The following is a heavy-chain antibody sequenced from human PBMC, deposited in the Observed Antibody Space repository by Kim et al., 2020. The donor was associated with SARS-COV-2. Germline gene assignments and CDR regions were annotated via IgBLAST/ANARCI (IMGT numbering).Heavy chain of an antibody. CDR3: AKDRGWLQGEGWDY. CDR2: ISYDGSNK. Sequence: GGSLRLSCAASGFTFSSYGMHWVRQAPGKGLEWVAVISYDGSNKYYADSVKGRFTISRDNSKNTLYLQMNSLRAEDTAVYYCAKDRGWLQGEGWDYWGQGTLVTVSS. CDR1: GFTFSSYG. D-gene: IGHD3-10*01. V-gene: IGHV3-30*18. J-gene: IGHJ4*02.